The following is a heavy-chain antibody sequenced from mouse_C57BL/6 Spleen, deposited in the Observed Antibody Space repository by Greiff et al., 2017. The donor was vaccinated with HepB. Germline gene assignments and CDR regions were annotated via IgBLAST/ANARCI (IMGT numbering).Heavy chain of an antibody. J-gene: IGHJ4*01. D-gene: IGHD3-1*01. CDR3: ARSGDPSAMDY. V-gene: IGHV1-52*01. CDR2: IDPSDSET. Sequence: QVQLKQPGAELVRPGSSVKLSCKASGYTFTSYWMHWVKQRPIQGLEWIGNIDPSDSETHYNQKFKDKATLTVDKSSSTAYMQLSSLTSEDSAVYYCARSGDPSAMDYWGQGTSVTVSS. CDR1: GYTFTSYW.